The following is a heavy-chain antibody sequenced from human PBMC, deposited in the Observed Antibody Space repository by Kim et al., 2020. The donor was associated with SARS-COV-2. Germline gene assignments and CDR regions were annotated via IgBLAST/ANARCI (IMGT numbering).Heavy chain of an antibody. CDR3: ASPRLGIVAPPDAFDI. D-gene: IGHD2-15*01. V-gene: IGHV3-11*04. Sequence: SVKGRFTISWDNAKNSRYLQMNSLRAEDTAVYYCASPRLGIVAPPDAFDIWGQGTMVTVSS. J-gene: IGHJ3*02.